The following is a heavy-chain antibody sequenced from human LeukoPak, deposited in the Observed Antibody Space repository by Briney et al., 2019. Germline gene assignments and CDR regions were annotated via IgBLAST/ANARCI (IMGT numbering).Heavy chain of an antibody. D-gene: IGHD1-14*01. CDR1: GFTFSGSA. Sequence: GGSLRLSCAASGFTFSGSAMHWVRQASGKGLEWVGLIRSKANSYATAYAASGKGRFTIARDESKNTAYLQMNSHKTEDTAVYYCTSESNDYWGQGTLVTVSS. CDR2: IRSKANSYAT. CDR3: TSESNDY. J-gene: IGHJ4*02. V-gene: IGHV3-73*01.